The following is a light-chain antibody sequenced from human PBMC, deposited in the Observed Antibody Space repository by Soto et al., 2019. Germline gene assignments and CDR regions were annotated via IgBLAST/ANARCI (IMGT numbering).Light chain of an antibody. J-gene: IGKJ1*01. Sequence: IQVTQSPSSLSASVGDRVTITCRASLDIRNELDWYQQKPGKAPKRLIYDASTLQDWVPSRFSGDGSGTEFTLTISSLQSEDFVTYFCLQHKSYPWTFGQGTKV. CDR2: DAS. CDR1: LDIRNE. CDR3: LQHKSYPWT. V-gene: IGKV1-17*01.